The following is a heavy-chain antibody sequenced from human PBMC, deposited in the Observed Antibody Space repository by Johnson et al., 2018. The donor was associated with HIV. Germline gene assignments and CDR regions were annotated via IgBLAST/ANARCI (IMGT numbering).Heavy chain of an antibody. V-gene: IGHV3-53*01. D-gene: IGHD1-26*01. J-gene: IGHJ3*02. CDR3: AKVPYGGSADDAFDI. CDR2: IYSGGRT. Sequence: EVQLVESGGGLIQPGGSLRLSCAASGFTVSSNYMSWVRQAPGKGLEWVSVIYSGGRTYYADSVKGRFTISIDNSRNTLYLQMNSLRVEDTAVYYCAKVPYGGSADDAFDIWGQGTMVTVSS. CDR1: GFTVSSNY.